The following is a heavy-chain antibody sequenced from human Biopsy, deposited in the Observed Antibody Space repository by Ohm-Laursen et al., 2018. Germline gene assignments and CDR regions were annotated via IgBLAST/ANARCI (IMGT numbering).Heavy chain of an antibody. CDR3: ARGGYDYDY. CDR1: GYTFTDYD. J-gene: IGHJ4*02. D-gene: IGHD5-12*01. Sequence: ASVKVSCKASGYTFTDYDINWVRQASGQGLEWVGWMTPKTGKTGYTQKLQGRLTMTRDTSASTAYMELSSLRSEDTAIYYCARGGYDYDYWGQGTLVTVSS. CDR2: MTPKTGKT. V-gene: IGHV1-8*01.